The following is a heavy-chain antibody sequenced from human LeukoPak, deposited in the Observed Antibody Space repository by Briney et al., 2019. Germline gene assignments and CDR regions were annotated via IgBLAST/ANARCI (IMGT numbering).Heavy chain of an antibody. CDR3: ARGTSSGWYSDYYFDY. J-gene: IGHJ4*02. V-gene: IGHV1-18*01. CDR1: GYTFTSYG. CDR2: ISTYNGNT. D-gene: IGHD6-19*01. Sequence: ASVKVSCKASGYTFTSYGISWVRQAPGQGLEWMGWISTYNGNTNYAQKLQGRVTMTTDTSTSTAYMELRSLRSDDTAVYYCARGTSSGWYSDYYFDYWGQGTLVTVSS.